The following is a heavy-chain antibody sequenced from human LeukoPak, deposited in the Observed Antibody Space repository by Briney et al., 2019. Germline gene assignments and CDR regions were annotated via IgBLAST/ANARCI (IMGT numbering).Heavy chain of an antibody. CDR2: IYYTGNT. CDR3: ARDRLQLQS. D-gene: IGHD1-1*01. Sequence: SETLSLTCTVSGGSISNYYWNWIRQPPGKGLEWIGYIYYTGNTNYNPSLKSRVTISVNTSKNQFSLKLCSLTAADTAVYYCARDRLQLQSWGQGTLVTVSS. J-gene: IGHJ5*02. V-gene: IGHV4-59*01. CDR1: GGSISNYY.